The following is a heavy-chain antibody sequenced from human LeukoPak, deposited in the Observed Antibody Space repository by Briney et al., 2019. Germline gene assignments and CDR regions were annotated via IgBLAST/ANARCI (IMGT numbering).Heavy chain of an antibody. J-gene: IGHJ4*02. Sequence: SETLSLTCTVSDGSISNYYWSWIRQPPGKGLEWIGYIYTSGSTNYNPSLKSRVTISVDTSKDQFSLRLSSVTAADTAVYYCARHLTGSSVCIEYWGQGTLVTVSS. CDR2: IYTSGST. CDR3: ARHLTGSSVCIEY. CDR1: DGSISNYY. V-gene: IGHV4-4*09. D-gene: IGHD2-8*02.